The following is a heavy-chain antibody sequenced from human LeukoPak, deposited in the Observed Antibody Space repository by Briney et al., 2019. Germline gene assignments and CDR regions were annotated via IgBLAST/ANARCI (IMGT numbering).Heavy chain of an antibody. J-gene: IGHJ4*02. CDR2: IYYSGST. D-gene: IGHD6-19*01. CDR3: ARHSFSSGWKSFDY. V-gene: IGHV4-39*01. CDR1: GGSISSSSDY. Sequence: SETLSLTCTVSGGSISSSSDYWSWIRQPPGTGLEWIGSIYYSGSTYYNPSLKSRVTISVDTSKNQFSLKLSSVTAADTAVYSCARHSFSSGWKSFDYWGQGTLVTVSS.